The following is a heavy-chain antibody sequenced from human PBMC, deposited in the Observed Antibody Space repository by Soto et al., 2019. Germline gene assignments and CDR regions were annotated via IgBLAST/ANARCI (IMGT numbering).Heavy chain of an antibody. CDR2: IYHSGST. CDR3: ASTPIAAAGDYYYYGMDV. V-gene: IGHV4-38-2*01. CDR1: GYSISSGYY. D-gene: IGHD6-13*01. J-gene: IGHJ6*02. Sequence: SETLSLTCAVSGYSISSGYYWGWIRQSPGRGLEWIGSIYHSGSTYYNPSLKSRVIISVDTSKNQFSLKLSSVTAADTAVYYCASTPIAAAGDYYYYGMDVWGQGTTVTVSS.